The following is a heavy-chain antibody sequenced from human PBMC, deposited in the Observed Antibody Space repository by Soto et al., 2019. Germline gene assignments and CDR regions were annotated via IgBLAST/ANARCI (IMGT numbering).Heavy chain of an antibody. D-gene: IGHD3-22*01. V-gene: IGHV5-51*01. J-gene: IGHJ5*02. CDR1: GYTFSSNW. CDR2: IFPSDSDT. CDR3: ARKDKSGYFNWFDP. Sequence: PGESLKISCQTSGYTFSSNWIAWVRQMPGKGLEWMGIIFPSDSDTRYSPSFQGQVTISADRSTSTVFLQWASLKASDTAVYFCARKDKSGYFNWFDPWGQGTLVTVS.